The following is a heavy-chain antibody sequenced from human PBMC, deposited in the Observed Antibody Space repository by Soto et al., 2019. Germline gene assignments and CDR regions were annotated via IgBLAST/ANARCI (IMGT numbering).Heavy chain of an antibody. D-gene: IGHD2-15*01. CDR3: ARDTSRHAVVVVAAGWFDP. J-gene: IGHJ5*02. CDR2: ISSSGSTI. V-gene: IGHV3-11*01. Sequence: QVQLVESGGGLVKRGGSLRLSCAASGFTFSDYYMSWIRQAPGKGLEWVSYISSSGSTIYYADSVKGRFTISRDNAKNSLYLQMNSLRAEDTAVYYCARDTSRHAVVVVAAGWFDPWGQGTLVTVSS. CDR1: GFTFSDYY.